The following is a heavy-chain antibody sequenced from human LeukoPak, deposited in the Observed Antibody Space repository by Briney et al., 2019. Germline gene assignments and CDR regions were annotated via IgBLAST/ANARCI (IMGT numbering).Heavy chain of an antibody. D-gene: IGHD3-10*01. CDR3: ARDSRFGEYHFDY. Sequence: ASVKVSCKASGYTFTGYYMYWVRQAPGQGLEWMGWINPNSGGTNYAQKFQGRVTMTRDTPISTAYMELSRLRSDDTAVYYCARDSRFGEYHFDYWGQGTLVTVSS. V-gene: IGHV1-2*02. J-gene: IGHJ4*02. CDR2: INPNSGGT. CDR1: GYTFTGYY.